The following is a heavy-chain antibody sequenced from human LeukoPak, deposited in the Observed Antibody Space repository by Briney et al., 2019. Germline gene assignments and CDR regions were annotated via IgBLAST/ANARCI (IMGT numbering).Heavy chain of an antibody. CDR3: ARDGDYYDSSGYYSRVFDY. J-gene: IGHJ4*02. CDR2: ISSSSSYI. V-gene: IGHV3-21*01. D-gene: IGHD3-22*01. Sequence: GRSLRLSCAASGFTFSSYSMNWVRQAPGKGLEWVSSISSSSSYIYYADSVKGRFTISRDNAKNSLYLQMNSLRAEDTAVYYCARDGDYYDSSGYYSRVFDYWGQGTLVTVSS. CDR1: GFTFSSYS.